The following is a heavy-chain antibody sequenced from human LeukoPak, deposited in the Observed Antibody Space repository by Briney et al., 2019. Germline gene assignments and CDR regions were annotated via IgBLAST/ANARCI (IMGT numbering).Heavy chain of an antibody. CDR3: ARDVSGYSGSYWRVPGHDAFDI. J-gene: IGHJ3*02. CDR1: GFTFSSYA. V-gene: IGHV3-30-3*01. D-gene: IGHD1-26*01. CDR2: ISYDGSNK. Sequence: GRSLRLSCAASGFTFSSYAMHWVRQAPGKGLEGVAVISYDGSNKYYADSVKGRFTISRDNSKNTLYLQMNSLRAEDTAVYYCARDVSGYSGSYWRVPGHDAFDIWGQGTMVTVSS.